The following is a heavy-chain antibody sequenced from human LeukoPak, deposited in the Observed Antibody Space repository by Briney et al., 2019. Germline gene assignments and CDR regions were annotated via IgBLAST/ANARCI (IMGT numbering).Heavy chain of an antibody. D-gene: IGHD3-22*01. Sequence: SVKVSCKASGGTFSNYAISWVRQAPGQGLEWMGGIIPILGTANYAPKFQDRVTISMDESTSTSFMELRSLRSEDTAVYYCANGNYYDRSSNHHRIYNWFDPWGQGTLVTVSS. V-gene: IGHV1-69*05. CDR2: IIPILGTA. J-gene: IGHJ5*02. CDR3: ANGNYYDRSSNHHRIYNWFDP. CDR1: GGTFSNYA.